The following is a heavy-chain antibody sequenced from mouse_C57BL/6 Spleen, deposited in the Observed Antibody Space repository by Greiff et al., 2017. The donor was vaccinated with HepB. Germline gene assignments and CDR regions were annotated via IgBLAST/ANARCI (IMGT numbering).Heavy chain of an antibody. D-gene: IGHD5-1*01. CDR1: GYAFSSYW. CDR3: ARSNLPYWYVDV. J-gene: IGHJ1*03. CDR2: IYPGDGDT. V-gene: IGHV1-80*01. Sequence: VQRVESGAELVKPGASVKISCKASGYAFSSYWMNWVKQRPGKGLEWIGQIYPGDGDTNYNGKFQGKATMTADKSSSTAYMQYSSLTSEDSAVYFCARSNLPYWYVDVWGTGTTVTVSA.